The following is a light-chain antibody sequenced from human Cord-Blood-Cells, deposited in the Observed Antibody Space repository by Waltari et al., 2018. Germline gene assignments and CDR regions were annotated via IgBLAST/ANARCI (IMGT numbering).Light chain of an antibody. Sequence: DIQMTQSPSSLSASVGARVTITCRASQSISSYLNWYQQKPGKAPKLLIYAASSLQSGVPSRFSVSGSGTDFTLTISSLQPEDFATYYCQQSYSTPPTFGQGTKVEIK. J-gene: IGKJ1*01. CDR2: AAS. V-gene: IGKV1-39*01. CDR1: QSISSY. CDR3: QQSYSTPPT.